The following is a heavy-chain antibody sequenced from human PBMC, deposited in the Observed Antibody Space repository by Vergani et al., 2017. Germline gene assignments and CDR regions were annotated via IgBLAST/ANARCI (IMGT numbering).Heavy chain of an antibody. D-gene: IGHD1-1*01. CDR2: IYPADSYT. CDR3: ARHTTYTDS. Sequence: EVHLLESGGGLVQSGGSLKISCKGSEYSFGNYWIGWVRQMPGKGLEWMGIIYPADSYTRYRPSFQGQVTISADKSISTAFLQWDSLKASDTALYYCARHTTYTDSWGQGTLVTVSS. J-gene: IGHJ4*02. V-gene: IGHV5-51*01. CDR1: EYSFGNYW.